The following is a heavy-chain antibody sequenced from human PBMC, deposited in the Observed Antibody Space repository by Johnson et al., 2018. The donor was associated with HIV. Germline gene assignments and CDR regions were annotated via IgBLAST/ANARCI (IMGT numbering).Heavy chain of an antibody. CDR3: AKDGSDAGNGWGAFDS. V-gene: IGHV3-13*01. Sequence: VQLVESGGGLVQPGGSLRLTCAASGFAFSTYDMHWVRQAPGKGLEWVSAIGTVGDTFYPDSVKGRFTISRDNAKNSLYLQMNNLGAEDTAVYYCAKDGSDAGNGWGAFDSWGQGTMVTVSS. J-gene: IGHJ3*01. D-gene: IGHD4-23*01. CDR1: GFAFSTYD. CDR2: IGTVGDT.